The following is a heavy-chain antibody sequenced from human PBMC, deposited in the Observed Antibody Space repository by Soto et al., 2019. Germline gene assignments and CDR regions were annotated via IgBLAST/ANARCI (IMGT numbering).Heavy chain of an antibody. CDR3: ARDAKWDPRGVEAPQDDYFDY. CDR2: IDTGNGNT. V-gene: IGHV1-3*04. D-gene: IGHD1-26*01. Sequence: ASVKVSCKASGYIFTNYAIHWVRQAPGQSLERMGWIDTGNGNTKYSPKFQGRVTITRDTYANTAGMDLSSLRSEDTAVYYCARDAKWDPRGVEAPQDDYFDYWGQGTLVTVSS. J-gene: IGHJ4*02. CDR1: GYIFTNYA.